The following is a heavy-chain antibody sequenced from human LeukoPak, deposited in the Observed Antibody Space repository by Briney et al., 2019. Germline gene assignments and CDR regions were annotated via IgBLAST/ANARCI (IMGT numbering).Heavy chain of an antibody. CDR1: GGSFSGYY. CDR3: ARGGLSSWMT. D-gene: IGHD6-13*01. V-gene: IGHV4-34*01. Sequence: SETLSLTCAVYGGSFSGYYWRWIRPPPRKGLEWGGEINHSGSTNYNPSLKSRVTISVDTSKNQFSLKLSSVTAADTAVYYCARGGLSSWMTWGQGTLGTVSS. J-gene: IGHJ5*02. CDR2: INHSGST.